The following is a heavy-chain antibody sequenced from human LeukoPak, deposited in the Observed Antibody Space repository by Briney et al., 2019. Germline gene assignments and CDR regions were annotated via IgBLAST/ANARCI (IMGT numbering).Heavy chain of an antibody. V-gene: IGHV3-11*05. CDR2: ISSSRSSYT. D-gene: IGHD3-10*01. CDR1: GFTFSDYY. J-gene: IGHJ4*02. Sequence: PGGSLRLSCAASGFTFSDYYMSWIRQAPGKGLECVSFISSSRSSYTNYADSVRGRSTISRDNAKNSLYLQMNSLRAEDTAVYYCARVKGSYSFDYWGQGTLVTVSS. CDR3: ARVKGSYSFDY.